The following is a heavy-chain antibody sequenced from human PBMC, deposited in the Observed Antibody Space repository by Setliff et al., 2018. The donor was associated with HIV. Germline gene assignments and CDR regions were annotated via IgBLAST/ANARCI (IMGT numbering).Heavy chain of an antibody. J-gene: IGHJ4*02. CDR1: GVSISTSGYF. Sequence: SETLSLTCTVSGVSISTSGYFWGWIRQSPGKGLEWIGTMYYSGNTYYSPSLRSRVTISIGTSKNQFSLKLSSVTAADTAVYYCATGLIMAPDYWGQGSLVTVSS. CDR2: MYYSGNT. CDR3: ATGLIMAPDY. D-gene: IGHD2-8*01. V-gene: IGHV4-39*07.